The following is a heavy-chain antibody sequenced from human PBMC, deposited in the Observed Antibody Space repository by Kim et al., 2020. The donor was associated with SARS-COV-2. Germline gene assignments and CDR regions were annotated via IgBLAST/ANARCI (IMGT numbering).Heavy chain of an antibody. CDR2: SGGT. CDR3: ARGTPLDY. Sequence: SGGTKYNPSLKSRITISAATSKNQFSLKLGSGTAADTAVYYCARGTPLDYWGQGTLVTVSS. V-gene: IGHV4-31*02. J-gene: IGHJ4*02.